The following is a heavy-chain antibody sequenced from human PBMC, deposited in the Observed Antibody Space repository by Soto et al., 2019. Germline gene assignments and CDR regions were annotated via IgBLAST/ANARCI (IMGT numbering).Heavy chain of an antibody. J-gene: IGHJ5*02. CDR2: INSDGSDT. D-gene: IGHD2-8*01. CDR1: RFTFSSYW. CDR3: AREGMGFSNWFDP. V-gene: IGHV3-74*01. Sequence: GGSLRLSCAASRFTFSSYWMHWVRQAPGKGLVWVSRINSDGSDTGYADSVKGRFTISRDNAKNTLYLQMNSLRAEDTAVYYCAREGMGFSNWFDPSGQGTLVTVSS.